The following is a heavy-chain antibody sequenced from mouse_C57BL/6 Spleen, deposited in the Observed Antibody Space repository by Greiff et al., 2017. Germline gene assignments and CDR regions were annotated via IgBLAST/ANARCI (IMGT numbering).Heavy chain of an antibody. CDR3: ASSGPYYFDY. CDR2: ISYDGSN. CDR1: GYSIPSGYY. Sequence: DVKVVESGPGLVKPSQSLSLTCSVTGYSIPSGYYWNWLRQFPGNKLEWMGYISYDGSNNYNPSLKNRISITRDTSKNQFFLKLNSVTTEDTATYYCASSGPYYFDYWGQGTTLTVSS. V-gene: IGHV3-6*01. J-gene: IGHJ2*01.